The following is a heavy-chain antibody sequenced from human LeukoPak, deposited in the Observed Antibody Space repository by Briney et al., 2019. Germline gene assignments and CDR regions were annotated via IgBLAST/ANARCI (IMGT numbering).Heavy chain of an antibody. Sequence: SVKVSCTASGGTFSSYAISWVRQAPGQGLEWMGGIIPIFGTANYAQKFQGRVTITADESTSTAYMELSSLRSEDTAVYYCARGSLYYYDSSGYYYDYWGQGTLVTVSS. D-gene: IGHD3-22*01. V-gene: IGHV1-69*13. CDR1: GGTFSSYA. CDR3: ARGSLYYYDSSGYYYDY. J-gene: IGHJ4*02. CDR2: IIPIFGTA.